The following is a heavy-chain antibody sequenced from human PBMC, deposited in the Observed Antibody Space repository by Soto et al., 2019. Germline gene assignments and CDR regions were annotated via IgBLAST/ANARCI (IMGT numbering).Heavy chain of an antibody. CDR1: GITFSYYW. CDR3: ATHCTGGDCSLGFDY. Sequence: EVQLVESGGGLVQPGGSLRLSCAASGITFSYYWMSWVRQAPGKGLEWVANIKQDGSEKYYVDSVKGRFTISRDNAKTSLYLQMNSLRAEDTAVYYCATHCTGGDCSLGFDYWGQGTLVTVSS. D-gene: IGHD2-8*02. CDR2: IKQDGSEK. V-gene: IGHV3-7*01. J-gene: IGHJ4*02.